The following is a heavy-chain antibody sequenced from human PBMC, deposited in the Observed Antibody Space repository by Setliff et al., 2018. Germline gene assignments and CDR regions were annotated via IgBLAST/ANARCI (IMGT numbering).Heavy chain of an antibody. J-gene: IGHJ5*02. CDR2: INPNSGGT. V-gene: IGHV1-2*06. CDR3: ARVRSSSWLVVNWFDP. CDR1: GYTFTGYY. Sequence: ASVKVSCKASGYTFTGYYMHWVRQAPGQGLEWMGRINPNSGGTNYAQKFQGRVTMTRDTSISTAYMELSGLRSDDTAVYYCARVRSSSWLVVNWFDPWGQGTLVTAPQ. D-gene: IGHD6-13*01.